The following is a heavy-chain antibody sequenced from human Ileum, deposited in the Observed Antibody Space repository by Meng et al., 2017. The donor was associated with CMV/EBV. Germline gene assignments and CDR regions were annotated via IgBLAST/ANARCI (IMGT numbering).Heavy chain of an antibody. J-gene: IGHJ5*02. D-gene: IGHD6-13*01. CDR3: ARDRSSSWYQDWFAP. CDR2: IYAKGNT. CDR1: GGSSTTYN. Sequence: LQELGPGPVNPSQTLSITGTVTGGSSTTYNWSRIRQSAAKGLEWIGSIYAKGNTNYNPSLQSRVTMYADTSKNQFSLKLSSVTAADTAVYYCARDRSSSWYQDWFAPWGQGTLVTVSS. V-gene: IGHV4-4*07.